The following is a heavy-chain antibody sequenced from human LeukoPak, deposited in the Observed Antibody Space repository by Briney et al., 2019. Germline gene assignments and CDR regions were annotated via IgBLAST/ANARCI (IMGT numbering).Heavy chain of an antibody. CDR1: GFTFSSYA. D-gene: IGHD2-8*01. V-gene: IGHV3-64*01. Sequence: GGSLRLSCAASGFTFSSYAMHWVRQPPGKGLEYVSAISSNGGSTYYANSVKGRFTISRDNSKNTLYLQMGSLRAEDMAVYYCARAPNNIVLMVYLDYWGQGTLVTVSS. J-gene: IGHJ4*02. CDR2: ISSNGGST. CDR3: ARAPNNIVLMVYLDY.